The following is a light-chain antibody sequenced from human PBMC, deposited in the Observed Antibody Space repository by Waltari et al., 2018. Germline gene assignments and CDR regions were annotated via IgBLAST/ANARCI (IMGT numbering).Light chain of an antibody. J-gene: IGKJ2*04. CDR3: HQYYTTPCS. V-gene: IGKV4-1*01. Sequence: DIVMTQSPDSLAVSLGERATIKCQSSQSVLYTSNNKNYLAWYTQKPGQPPKLLIYWASARESGVPDRFSGSGSGTDFTLTIRSLQAEDVAVYYCHQYYTTPCSFGQGTKLEIK. CDR1: QSVLYTSNNKNY. CDR2: WAS.